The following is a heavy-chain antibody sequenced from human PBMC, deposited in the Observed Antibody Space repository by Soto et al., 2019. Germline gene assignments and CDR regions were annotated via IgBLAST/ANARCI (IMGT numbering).Heavy chain of an antibody. CDR2: ITSSRAV. D-gene: IGHD1-1*01. CDR3: VKEVEGFDY. Sequence: ESGGGLVKPGGSLRLSCAASGFTFSSHTMNWVRQTPGKGLEWVSSITSSRAVFYADSVKGRFTISRDNAKNSLYLQMNSLRAEDTAVYYCVKEVEGFDYWGQGTLVTVSS. J-gene: IGHJ4*02. V-gene: IGHV3-21*01. CDR1: GFTFSSHT.